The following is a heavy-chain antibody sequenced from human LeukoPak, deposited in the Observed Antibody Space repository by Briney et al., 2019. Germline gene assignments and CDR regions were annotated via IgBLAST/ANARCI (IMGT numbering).Heavy chain of an antibody. CDR2: ISSSGSTI. CDR1: GFTFSDYY. D-gene: IGHD6-13*01. CDR3: ARDFPGIAAAADY. J-gene: IGHJ4*02. Sequence: PGGSLRLSCAAPGFTFSDYYMSWIRQAPGKGLEWVSYISSSGSTIYYADSVKGRFTISRDNAKDSLYLQMNSLRAEDTAVYYCARDFPGIAAAADYWGQGTLVTVSS. V-gene: IGHV3-11*04.